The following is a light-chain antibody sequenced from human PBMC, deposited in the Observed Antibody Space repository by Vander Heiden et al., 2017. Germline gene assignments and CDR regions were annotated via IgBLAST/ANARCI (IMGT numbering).Light chain of an antibody. CDR3: CSYAGSYTLV. Sequence: QSALTLPRSVSGSPGQSVTISCTGTRSDVGGYNYVSWYQQHPGKAPKRRVYEVSKRHSGVPDRFSSSKSGNTASLTISGLQAEDEADYYCCSYAGSYTLVFGGGTKLTVL. J-gene: IGLJ2*01. CDR2: EVS. V-gene: IGLV2-11*01. CDR1: RSDVGGYNY.